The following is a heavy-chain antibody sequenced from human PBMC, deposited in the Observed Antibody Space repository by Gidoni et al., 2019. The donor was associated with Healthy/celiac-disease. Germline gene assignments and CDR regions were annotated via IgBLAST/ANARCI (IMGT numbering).Heavy chain of an antibody. V-gene: IGHV3-30-3*01. CDR3: ARDNKHLTAMVEPYYYYYGMDV. J-gene: IGHJ6*02. D-gene: IGHD5-18*01. CDR2: ISYDGSNK. Sequence: QVQLLESGGGVVQPGRSLRLSCASSGFTFSRYAMHWVRQAPGKGLEWVAVISYDGSNKYYADDVKGRFTISRDNSKNTLYLQMNSLRAEDTAVYYCARDNKHLTAMVEPYYYYYGMDVWGQGTTVTVSS. CDR1: GFTFSRYA.